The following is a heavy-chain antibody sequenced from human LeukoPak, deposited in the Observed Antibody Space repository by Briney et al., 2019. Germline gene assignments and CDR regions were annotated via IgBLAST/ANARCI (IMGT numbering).Heavy chain of an antibody. Sequence: HPGGSLRLSCAASGFTFSSYAMSWVRQAPGKGLEWVSAISGSGGSTYYADSVEGRFTISRDNSKNTLYLQMNSLRAEDTAVYYCAKDMRFDWTPYYFDYWGQGTLVTVSS. CDR2: ISGSGGST. J-gene: IGHJ4*02. CDR1: GFTFSSYA. D-gene: IGHD3-9*01. V-gene: IGHV3-23*01. CDR3: AKDMRFDWTPYYFDY.